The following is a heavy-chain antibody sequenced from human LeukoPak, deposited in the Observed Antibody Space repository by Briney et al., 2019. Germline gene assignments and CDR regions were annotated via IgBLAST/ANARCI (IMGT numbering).Heavy chain of an antibody. D-gene: IGHD2-2*01. CDR1: GGTFSSYT. J-gene: IGHJ5*02. Sequence: SVKVSCKASGGTFSSYTISWVRQAPGQGLEWMGGIIPIFGTANYAQKFQGRVTITADESTSTAYMELSSLRSEDTAVYYCAQDRGYCTSTSCTRGWFDPWGQGTLVTVSS. CDR2: IIPIFGTA. V-gene: IGHV1-69*01. CDR3: AQDRGYCTSTSCTRGWFDP.